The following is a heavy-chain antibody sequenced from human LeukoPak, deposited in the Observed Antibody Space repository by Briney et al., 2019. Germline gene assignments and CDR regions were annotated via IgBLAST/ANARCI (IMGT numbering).Heavy chain of an antibody. D-gene: IGHD6-25*01. CDR1: GFTFSSYW. CDR2: IKQDGSEK. J-gene: IGHJ6*03. CDR3: ARSASYYYMDV. Sequence: VGSLRLSCAASGFTFSSYWMSWVRQAPGKGLEWVANIKQDGSEKYYVDSVKGRFTISRDNAKNSLYLQMNSLRAEDTAVYYCARSASYYYMDVWGKGTTVTVSS. V-gene: IGHV3-7*01.